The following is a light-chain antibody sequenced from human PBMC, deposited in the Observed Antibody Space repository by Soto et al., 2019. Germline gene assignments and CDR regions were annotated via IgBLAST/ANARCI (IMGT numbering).Light chain of an antibody. CDR2: DAS. Sequence: EIVLTQSPATLSLSPGEIATLSCRASQSVSSYLAWYQQKPGQAPRLLIYDASNRATGIPARFSGSGSATDFTLTISSLEPEDFAVYYCQQRSNWPPYTFGQGTKLEIK. CDR3: QQRSNWPPYT. CDR1: QSVSSY. V-gene: IGKV3-11*01. J-gene: IGKJ2*01.